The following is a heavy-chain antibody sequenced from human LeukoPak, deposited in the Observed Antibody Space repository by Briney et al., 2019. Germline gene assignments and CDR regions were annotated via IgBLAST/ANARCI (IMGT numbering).Heavy chain of an antibody. D-gene: IGHD6-13*01. V-gene: IGHV3-30*02. CDR1: GFTFSSYG. J-gene: IGHJ4*02. Sequence: GGSLRLSCAASGFTFSSYGMHWVRQAPGKGLERVAFIRYDGSNKYYADSVKGRFTISRDNSKNTLYLQMNSLRAEDTAVYYCAKMAAAGPSFDYWGQGTLVTVSS. CDR2: IRYDGSNK. CDR3: AKMAAAGPSFDY.